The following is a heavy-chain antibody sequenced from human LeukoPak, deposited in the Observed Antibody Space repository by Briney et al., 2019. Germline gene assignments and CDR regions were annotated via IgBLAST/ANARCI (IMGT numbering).Heavy chain of an antibody. D-gene: IGHD3-16*02. CDR2: ISSSGSTI. CDR3: ARDDYVRGSYRLIDY. CDR1: GLTFSRSN. J-gene: IGHJ4*02. V-gene: IGHV3-48*04. Sequence: GGSLRLSCVVSGLTFSRSNMNWVRQAPGKGLEWVSHISSSGSTIYYADSVRGRFTVSRDNAENSVYLQMNSLRAEDTAVYYCARDDYVRGSYRLIDYWGQGTQITVSS.